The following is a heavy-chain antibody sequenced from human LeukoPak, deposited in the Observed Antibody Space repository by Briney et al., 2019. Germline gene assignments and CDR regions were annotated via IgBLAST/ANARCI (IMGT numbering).Heavy chain of an antibody. Sequence: GGTLRLSCAASGVTFSSCALDWVRQAPGKGLDFVSSISSSGSYMFYADSVKGRFTISRDNAENSLYLQMNSLRSEDTAVYYCAREMATIQDLDYWGQGTLVTVSS. V-gene: IGHV3-21*01. CDR2: ISSSGSYM. CDR3: AREMATIQDLDY. CDR1: GVTFSSCA. D-gene: IGHD5-12*01. J-gene: IGHJ4*02.